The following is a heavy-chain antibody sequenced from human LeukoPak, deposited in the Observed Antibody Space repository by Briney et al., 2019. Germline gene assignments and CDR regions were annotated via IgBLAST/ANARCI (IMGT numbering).Heavy chain of an antibody. J-gene: IGHJ4*02. CDR3: ARAHITMVRGVLARHFDY. V-gene: IGHV4-59*01. CDR2: IYYTGTT. Sequence: SETLPLTCSVSGGSISTYYWSWIRQLPGKGLEWIGYIYYTGTTNYNPSLRSRVTISVDTPRNQFSLRLSSVTAADTAVYYCARAHITMVRGVLARHFDYWGQGTLVTVSS. CDR1: GGSISTYY. D-gene: IGHD3-10*01.